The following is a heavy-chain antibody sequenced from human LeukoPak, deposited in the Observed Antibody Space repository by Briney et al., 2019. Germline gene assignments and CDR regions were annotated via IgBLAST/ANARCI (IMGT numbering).Heavy chain of an antibody. Sequence: ASMKVSYKAAGYTFTGYYMHWVRQAPGQGLEWMGWINPNSGGTNYAQKFQGRVTMTRDTSISTAYMELSRLRSDDTAVYYCARLDIVATTRVDYYYYYYMDVWGKGTTLTVSS. CDR1: GYTFTGYY. V-gene: IGHV1-2*02. CDR2: INPNSGGT. J-gene: IGHJ6*03. CDR3: ARLDIVATTRVDYYYYYYMDV. D-gene: IGHD5-12*01.